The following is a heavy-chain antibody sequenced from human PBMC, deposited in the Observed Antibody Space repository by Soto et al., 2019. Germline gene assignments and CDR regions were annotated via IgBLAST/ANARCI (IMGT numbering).Heavy chain of an antibody. CDR2: INPSGGST. V-gene: IGHV1-46*01. D-gene: IGHD1-7*01. J-gene: IGHJ4*02. CDR1: GYTFTSYY. CDR3: ASQTGTDYYFDY. Sequence: QVQLVQSGAEVKKPGASVKVSCKASGYTFTSYYMHWVRQAPGQGLEWMGIINPSGGSTSYAQKFQGRVTMTRDTSTSTVYMELSSLRSEDTAVYYCASQTGTDYYFDYWCQGTLVTVSS.